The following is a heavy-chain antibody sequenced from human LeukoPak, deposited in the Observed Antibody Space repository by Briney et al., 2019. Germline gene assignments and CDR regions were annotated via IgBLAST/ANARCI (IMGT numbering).Heavy chain of an antibody. CDR3: ARVGWVVVPAASPFDY. CDR2: IKQDGSEK. V-gene: IGHV3-7*01. D-gene: IGHD2-2*01. J-gene: IGHJ4*02. CDR1: GFTFSSYW. Sequence: PGGSLRLSCAASGFTFSSYWMSWVRQAPGKGLEWVANIKQDGSEKYYVDSVKGRFTISRDNAKNSLYLQMNSLRAEDTAVCYCARVGWVVVPAASPFDYWGQGTLVTVSS.